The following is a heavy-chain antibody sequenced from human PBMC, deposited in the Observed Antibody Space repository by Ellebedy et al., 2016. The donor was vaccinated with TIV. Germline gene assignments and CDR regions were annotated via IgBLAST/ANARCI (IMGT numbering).Heavy chain of an antibody. D-gene: IGHD1-26*01. J-gene: IGHJ3*02. CDR1: GITFTNAW. CDR2: IKSKIDGGTT. CDR3: TTDRRGSYDIPLDM. V-gene: IGHV3-15*01. Sequence: GESLKISCVASGITFTNAWMNWVRQAPGKGLEWVGLIKSKIDGGTTAYAAPVKGRFTISRDDSQHTLYLQMNSLKAVDTAVYYCTTDRRGSYDIPLDMWGQGTMVSVSS.